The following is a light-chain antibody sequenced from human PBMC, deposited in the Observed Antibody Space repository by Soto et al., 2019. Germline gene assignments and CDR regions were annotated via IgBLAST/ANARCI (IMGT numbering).Light chain of an antibody. V-gene: IGLV1-40*01. J-gene: IGLJ7*01. CDR3: AAWDDSLNGYV. CDR2: GNN. Sequence: QSVLTQPPSVSGAPGQRVTISCTGSSSNIGAGYDVHWYQQLPGTAPKLLIYGNNQRPSGVPDRFSGSKSGTSASLAISGLQPEDEADYYCAAWDDSLNGYVFGTGTQLTVL. CDR1: SSNIGAGYD.